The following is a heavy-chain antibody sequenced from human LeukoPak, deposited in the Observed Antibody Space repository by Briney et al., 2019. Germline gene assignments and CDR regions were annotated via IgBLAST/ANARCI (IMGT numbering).Heavy chain of an antibody. D-gene: IGHD1-26*01. V-gene: IGHV1-8*03. J-gene: IGHJ4*02. CDR2: MNPNSGNT. CDR1: GYTFTSYD. CDR3: ARGPRRGGRSGSHFDY. Sequence: ASVKVSCKASGYTFTSYDINWVRQATGQGLEWMGWMNPNSGNTGYAQKFQGRVTITRNTSISTAYMELSSLRSEDTAVYYCARGPRRGGRSGSHFDYWGQGTLVTVSS.